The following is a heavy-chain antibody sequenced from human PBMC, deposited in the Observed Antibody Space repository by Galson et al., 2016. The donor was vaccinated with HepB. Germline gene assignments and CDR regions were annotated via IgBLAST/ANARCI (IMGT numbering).Heavy chain of an antibody. J-gene: IGHJ4*02. Sequence: SLRLSCAASGFTFSSYSLNWVRQAPGKGLEWISYISIGSSRIYYADSVKGRFTISRDNAKNSLFLQMNSLRDEDTAVYFCVGDRDGQRHMVHGEYWGRGTLVTVPS. CDR3: VGDRDGQRHMVHGEY. CDR2: ISIGSSRI. CDR1: GFTFSSYS. V-gene: IGHV3-48*02. D-gene: IGHD3-10*01.